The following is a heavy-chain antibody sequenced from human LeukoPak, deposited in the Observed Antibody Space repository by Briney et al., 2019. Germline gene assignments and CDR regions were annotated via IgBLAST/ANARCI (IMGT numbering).Heavy chain of an antibody. CDR3: AREDYYFDS. CDR1: GGSITAYY. J-gene: IGHJ4*02. CDR2: INHSRGT. Sequence: PSETLSLTYSVYGGSITAYYWRWLRQPPGKGLEWIGEINHSRGTKYNPSLESRVTILLDASKNEVSLNLTSVTAADTAVDYCAREDYYFDSWGQGTLVTVSS. V-gene: IGHV4-34*01.